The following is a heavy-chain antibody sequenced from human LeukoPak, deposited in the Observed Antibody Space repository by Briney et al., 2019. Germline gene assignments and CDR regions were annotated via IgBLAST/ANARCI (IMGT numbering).Heavy chain of an antibody. CDR1: GYTFTSYD. Sequence: ASVKVSCKASGYTFTSYDINWVRQATGQGLEWMGWMNPNSGNTGYAQKFQGRVTMTRNTSISTAYMELGSLRSEDTAVYYCARVSDNVLLWFGELSETGHFDYWGQGTLVTVSS. D-gene: IGHD3-10*01. V-gene: IGHV1-8*01. CDR3: ARVSDNVLLWFGELSETGHFDY. CDR2: MNPNSGNT. J-gene: IGHJ4*02.